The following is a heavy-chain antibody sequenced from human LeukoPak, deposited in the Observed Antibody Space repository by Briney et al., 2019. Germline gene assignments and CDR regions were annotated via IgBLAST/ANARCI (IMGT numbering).Heavy chain of an antibody. Sequence: LQTLSLTCTVSGGSISSGDYYWSWIRQPPGKGLEWIAYMYYSGSTYYNPSLKSRVTMSADTSKNPPSLKLSSVTAAHTAVSYCARPYYYDSRIDPWARESWSPSPQ. CDR3: ARPYYYDSRIDP. CDR1: GGSISSGDYY. CDR2: MYYSGST. J-gene: IGHJ5*02. V-gene: IGHV4-30-4*01. D-gene: IGHD3-22*01.